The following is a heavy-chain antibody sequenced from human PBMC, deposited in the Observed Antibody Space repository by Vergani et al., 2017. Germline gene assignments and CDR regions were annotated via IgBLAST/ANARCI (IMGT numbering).Heavy chain of an antibody. V-gene: IGHV3-23*01. CDR3: AKANPRNSGYDYLYYYHAMDV. CDR2: ISGSGGTT. D-gene: IGHD5-12*01. CDR1: GFTFNNYA. J-gene: IGHJ6*02. Sequence: EVQLLESGGDLVQPGGSLRLSCAASGFTFNNYAMNWVRQAPGKGLEWVSGISGSGGTTYYAGSVKGRFTISRDSSKNTLYLKMNSLGAGDTAVYYCAKANPRNSGYDYLYYYHAMDVWGQGTTVTVSS.